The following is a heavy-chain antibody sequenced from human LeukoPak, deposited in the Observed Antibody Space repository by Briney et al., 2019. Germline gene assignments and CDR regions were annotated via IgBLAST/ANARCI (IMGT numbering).Heavy chain of an antibody. CDR2: IYYSGST. CDR1: GGSISTYY. D-gene: IGHD6-6*01. V-gene: IGHV4-59*12. Sequence: PSETLSLTCTVSGGSISTYYWSWIRQPPGKGLEWIGYIYYSGSTNSNPSLKSRVTISVDTSKNQFSLKLSSVTAADTAVYYCAREYSSFYYYYYYMDVWGKGTTVTVSS. J-gene: IGHJ6*03. CDR3: AREYSSFYYYYYYMDV.